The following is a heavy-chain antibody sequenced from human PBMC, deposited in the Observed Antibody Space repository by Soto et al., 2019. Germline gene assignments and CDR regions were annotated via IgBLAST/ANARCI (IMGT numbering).Heavy chain of an antibody. J-gene: IGHJ5*02. D-gene: IGHD3-3*01. CDR2: IKSKTDGRTT. CDR1: GFTFSNAW. Sequence: RLSCAASGFTFSNAWMSWVRQAPGKGLEWVGRIKSKTDGRTTDYAAPVKGRFAISRDDSKNTLYLQMNSLKTEDTAVYYCTTLYNDFWSGYYTGDWFDPWGQGTLVTVSS. CDR3: TTLYNDFWSGYYTGDWFDP. V-gene: IGHV3-15*01.